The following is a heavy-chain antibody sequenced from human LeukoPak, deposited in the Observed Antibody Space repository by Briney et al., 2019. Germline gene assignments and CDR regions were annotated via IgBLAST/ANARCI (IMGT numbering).Heavy chain of an antibody. D-gene: IGHD3-10*01. Sequence: PGGSLRLSCAASGFKFDDYDMYWVRQTPGRGLEWVSLISADGDTSHSADSVQGRFTISRDNSRDFLSLQMNSLRAEDSALYFCAKPPRSDSYYRPFLYWGQGSRVTVSS. CDR3: AKPPRSDSYYRPFLY. CDR2: ISADGDTS. V-gene: IGHV3-43*02. J-gene: IGHJ4*02. CDR1: GFKFDDYD.